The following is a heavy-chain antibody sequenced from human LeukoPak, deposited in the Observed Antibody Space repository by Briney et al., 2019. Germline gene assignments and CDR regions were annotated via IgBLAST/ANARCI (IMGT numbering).Heavy chain of an antibody. J-gene: IGHJ4*02. CDR2: INSDGSST. Sequence: PGGSLRLSCAASGFTFSSYWMPWARQAPGKGLVWVSRINSDGSSTSYADSVKGRFTISGDNAKNTLYLQMNSLRAEDTAVYYCARVPNAYCGGDCYTYYFDYWGQGTLVTVSS. CDR3: ARVPNAYCGGDCYTYYFDY. D-gene: IGHD2-21*02. CDR1: GFTFSSYW. V-gene: IGHV3-74*01.